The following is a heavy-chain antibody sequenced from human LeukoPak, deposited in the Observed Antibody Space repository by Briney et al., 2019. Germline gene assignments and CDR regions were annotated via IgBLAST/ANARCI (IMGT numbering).Heavy chain of an antibody. V-gene: IGHV4-31*03. CDR2: IYYSVST. CDR1: GGSISSGGYY. D-gene: IGHD2-2*01. CDR3: AREPSSTSRRSAFDI. Sequence: SETLSLTCTVSGGSISSGGYYWSWIRQHPGKGLEWIGYIYYSVSTYYNPSLKSRVTISVDTSKNQSSLKLSSVTAADTAVYYCAREPSSTSRRSAFDIWGQGTMVSVSS. J-gene: IGHJ3*02.